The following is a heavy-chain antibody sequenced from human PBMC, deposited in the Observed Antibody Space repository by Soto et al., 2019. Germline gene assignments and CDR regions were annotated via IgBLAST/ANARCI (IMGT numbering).Heavy chain of an antibody. Sequence: SVKVSCKASGGTFSSYAISWVRQAPGQGLEWMGGIIPIFGTANYAQKFQGRVTITADESTSTAYMELSSLRSEDTAVYYCARDRAAGTPGGMDVWGQGTTVTVSS. CDR1: GGTFSSYA. V-gene: IGHV1-69*13. CDR3: ARDRAAGTPGGMDV. CDR2: IIPIFGTA. J-gene: IGHJ6*02. D-gene: IGHD6-13*01.